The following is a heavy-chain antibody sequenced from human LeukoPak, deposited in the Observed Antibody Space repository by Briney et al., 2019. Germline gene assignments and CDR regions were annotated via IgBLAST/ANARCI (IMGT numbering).Heavy chain of an antibody. CDR2: ISSSSSYI. V-gene: IGHV3-21*01. CDR3: ARALAVAVRVDY. D-gene: IGHD6-19*01. J-gene: IGHJ4*02. Sequence: KTGGSLRLSCAASGFTFSSYSMNWVRQAPGKGLEWVSSISSSSSYIYYADSVKGRFTISRDNAKNSLYLQMNSLRAEDTAVYYCARALAVAVRVDYWGQGTLVTVSS. CDR1: GFTFSSYS.